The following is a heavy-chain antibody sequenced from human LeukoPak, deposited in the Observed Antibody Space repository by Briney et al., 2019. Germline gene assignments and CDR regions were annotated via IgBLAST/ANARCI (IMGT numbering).Heavy chain of an antibody. CDR1: GFTFSSYA. CDR3: ARDIAAADSPYYYYGMDV. V-gene: IGHV3-23*01. J-gene: IGHJ6*02. CDR2: ISGSGGST. Sequence: PGGSLRLSCAASGFTFSSYAMSWVRQAPGKGLEWVSAISGSGGSTYYADSVKGRFTISRDNAKNSLYLQMNSLRAEDTAVYYCARDIAAADSPYYYYGMDVWGQGTTVTVSS. D-gene: IGHD6-13*01.